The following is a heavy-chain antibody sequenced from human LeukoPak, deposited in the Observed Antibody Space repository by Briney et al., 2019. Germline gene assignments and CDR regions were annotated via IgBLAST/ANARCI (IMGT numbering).Heavy chain of an antibody. D-gene: IGHD2-21*01. CDR1: GFTFSSYW. J-gene: IGHJ3*02. V-gene: IGHV3-7*01. CDR3: VRDFNPYCGGDCYFDAFDI. Sequence: GGSLRLCCAASGFTFSSYWMTWVRQVPGKGLEWVSIINRDGSVIHYMDSVKGRFTISRDNAKNSLYLQMNSLRAEGTAVYYCVRDFNPYCGGDCYFDAFDIWGQGTVVTVSS. CDR2: INRDGSVI.